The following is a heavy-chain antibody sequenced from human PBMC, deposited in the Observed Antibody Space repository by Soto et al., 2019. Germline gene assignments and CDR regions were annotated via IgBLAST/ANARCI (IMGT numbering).Heavy chain of an antibody. J-gene: IGHJ4*02. D-gene: IGHD6-19*01. CDR1: GFTLSTNA. Sequence: GGSLRLSCAASGFTLSTNAMHWVRQAPGKGLEWVAVISYDGSNKYYAESVKGRFTISRDSLKNTLYLQMNSLRPDDTAMYFCARDSTAVASYFFDNWGQGIPVTVSS. V-gene: IGHV3-30-3*01. CDR2: ISYDGSNK. CDR3: ARDSTAVASYFFDN.